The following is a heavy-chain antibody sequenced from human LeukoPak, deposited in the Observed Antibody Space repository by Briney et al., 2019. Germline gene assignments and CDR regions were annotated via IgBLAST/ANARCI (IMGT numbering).Heavy chain of an antibody. J-gene: IGHJ4*02. CDR1: VFTFDDYS. CDR2: ISWNSGSI. CDR3: AKVHFVRGFDF. Sequence: PGRSLRLSCAASVFTFDDYSMHWVRQAPWKGLEWLSGISWNSGSIGYADSVKGRFTISRDNAKNSLYLQMNSLRAEDTALYYCAKVHFVRGFDFWGQGTLVTVSS. V-gene: IGHV3-9*01. D-gene: IGHD3-10*02.